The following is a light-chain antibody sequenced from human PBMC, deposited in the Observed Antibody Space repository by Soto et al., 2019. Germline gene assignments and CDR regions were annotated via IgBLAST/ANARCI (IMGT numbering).Light chain of an antibody. CDR2: SDN. J-gene: IGLJ2*01. V-gene: IGLV1-44*01. CDR3: AAWDGTLNHIL. Sequence: QLVLTQPPSASGTPGQGVAISCSGSSSNMGTNTVNWYQHLPGTAPKLLIYSDNQRPSGVPDRFFGSKSGTSASLAITGLQSEDEADYYCAAWDGTLNHILFGGGTKVTVL. CDR1: SSNMGTNT.